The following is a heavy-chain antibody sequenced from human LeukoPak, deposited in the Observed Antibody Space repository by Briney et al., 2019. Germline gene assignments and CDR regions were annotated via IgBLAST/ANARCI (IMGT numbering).Heavy chain of an antibody. CDR3: AKSRWETYAVRAFDI. CDR2: ISGGGST. Sequence: GGSLRLSCAASGFIFNNYAMTWVRQAPGKGLEWVSAISGGGSTYYADSVKGRFTISRDNPKNALYLQMNSLRAEDTAVYYCAKSRWETYAVRAFDIWGQGTMVTVSS. D-gene: IGHD1-26*01. CDR1: GFIFNNYA. V-gene: IGHV3-23*01. J-gene: IGHJ3*02.